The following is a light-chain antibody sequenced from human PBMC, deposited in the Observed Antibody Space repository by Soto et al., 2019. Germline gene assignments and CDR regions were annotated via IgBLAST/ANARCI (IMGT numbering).Light chain of an antibody. CDR2: GAS. Sequence: EIEMTQSPATLSVSPGERAALSCRASQSVSSNLAWYQQKPGQAPRLLIFGASTRAPGIPARFSGSGSGTEFTLTISSLQSEDFAVYYCQQYNNWPRGTFGQGTKVEIK. J-gene: IGKJ1*01. V-gene: IGKV3-15*01. CDR3: QQYNNWPRGT. CDR1: QSVSSN.